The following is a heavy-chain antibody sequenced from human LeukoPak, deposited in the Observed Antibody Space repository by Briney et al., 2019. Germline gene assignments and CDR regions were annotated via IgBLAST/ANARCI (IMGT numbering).Heavy chain of an antibody. V-gene: IGHV1-2*02. D-gene: IGHD5-18*01. CDR3: AREVIGDSDGYGRGLLFR. CDR1: GYIFTGYY. Sequence: GASVKVSCKASGYIFTGYYIHWMRQAPGQGLEWMGWINPNSGGTNYAQKFQGRVSMTRDTSITTAYMELRRLRSDDTAVFYCAREVIGDSDGYGRGLLFRWGQGTLVTVSS. CDR2: INPNSGGT. J-gene: IGHJ4*02.